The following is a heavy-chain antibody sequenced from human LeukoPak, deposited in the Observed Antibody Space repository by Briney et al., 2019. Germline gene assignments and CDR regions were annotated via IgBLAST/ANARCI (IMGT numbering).Heavy chain of an antibody. V-gene: IGHV4-4*02. Sequence: PSETLSLTCAVSGGSISSSNWWSWVRQPPGKGLEWIGEIYHSGSTNYNPSLKSRLTISIDKSKNQFSLKLSSVTAADTAVYYCARERNYYESSGYYGYWGQGTLVTVSS. CDR2: IYHSGST. CDR3: ARERNYYESSGYYGY. J-gene: IGHJ4*02. CDR1: GGSISSSNW. D-gene: IGHD3-22*01.